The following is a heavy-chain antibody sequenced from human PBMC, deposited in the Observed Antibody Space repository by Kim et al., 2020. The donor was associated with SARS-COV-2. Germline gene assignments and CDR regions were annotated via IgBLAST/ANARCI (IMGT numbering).Heavy chain of an antibody. CDR2: ITPDGSEA. V-gene: IGHV3-7*01. CDR3: GKVGSTYSY. Sequence: GGSLRLSCAASGFTFSGYWMNWVRQAPGKGLEWVSGITPDGSEAYYVDSVKGRFTISRDNAKNSVYLQMNTLRAEDSAVYYCGKVGSTYSYRGQGSLVTV. J-gene: IGHJ4*02. CDR1: GFTFSGYW. D-gene: IGHD4-4*01.